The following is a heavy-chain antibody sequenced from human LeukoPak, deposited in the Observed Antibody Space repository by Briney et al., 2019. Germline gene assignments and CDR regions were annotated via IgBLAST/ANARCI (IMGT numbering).Heavy chain of an antibody. CDR1: GVIVSRNF. J-gene: IGHJ5*02. CDR3: ARGSGSGWPLDR. V-gene: IGHV3-53*01. CDR2: MYAGGTT. Sequence: GGSVRLSCAASGVIVSRNFMSWVRQAPAKGLQRVAIMYAGGTTDYSDSVRGRFHISRDSSNNPLSLQINSLRAEDTAVYYCARGSGSGWPLDRWGQGALVTVSS. D-gene: IGHD6-19*01.